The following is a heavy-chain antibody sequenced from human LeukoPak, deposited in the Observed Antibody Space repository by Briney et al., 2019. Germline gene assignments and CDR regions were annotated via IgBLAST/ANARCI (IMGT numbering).Heavy chain of an antibody. CDR3: ARAREWEGYYYYYMDV. CDR1: GGSISSGSYY. CDR2: IYTSGST. Sequence: PSETLSLTCTVSGGSISSGSYYWSWIRQPAGKGLEWIGRIYTSGSTNYNPSLKSRVTISVDTSKSQFSLKLSSVTAADTAVYYCARAREWEGYYYYYMDVWGKGTTVTVSS. V-gene: IGHV4-61*02. J-gene: IGHJ6*03. D-gene: IGHD1-26*01.